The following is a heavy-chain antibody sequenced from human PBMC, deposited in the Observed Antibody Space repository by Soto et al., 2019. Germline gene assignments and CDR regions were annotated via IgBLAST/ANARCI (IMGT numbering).Heavy chain of an antibody. CDR3: ASTYITSWYWFDP. D-gene: IGHD6-13*01. CDR1: GFSLSNAGLG. V-gene: IGHV2-26*04. J-gene: IGHJ5*02. Sequence: QVTVKESGPVLVKPTETLTLTCTVSGFSLSNAGLGVSWIRQPPGKALEWLAHIFSNDEKYYSTSLKSRLTIPTDTSKSQVVLIMTNMDPVDTATYYCASTYITSWYWFDPWGQGTLVTVSS. CDR2: IFSNDEK.